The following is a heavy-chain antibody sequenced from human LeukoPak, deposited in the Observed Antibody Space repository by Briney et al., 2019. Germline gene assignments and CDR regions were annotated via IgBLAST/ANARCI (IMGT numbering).Heavy chain of an antibody. D-gene: IGHD5-24*01. CDR1: GFTFSSYW. CDR2: IKQDGSEK. CDR3: ARDGYNPYYCDYYMDV. Sequence: GGSLRLSCAASGFTFSSYWMSWVRQAPGRGLEWVANIKQDGSEKNYVDSVKGRFTISRDNAKNSLYLQMNSLRAEDTAVYYCARDGYNPYYCDYYMDVWGKGTTVTVSS. J-gene: IGHJ6*03. V-gene: IGHV3-7*01.